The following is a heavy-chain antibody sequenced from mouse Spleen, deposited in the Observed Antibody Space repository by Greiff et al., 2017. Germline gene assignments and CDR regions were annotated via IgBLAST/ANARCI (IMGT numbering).Heavy chain of an antibody. CDR1: GFTFSDYY. D-gene: IGHD2-4*01. CDR2: INYDGSST. V-gene: IGHV5-16*01. CDR3: ARDRDYDGGYFDY. J-gene: IGHJ2*01. Sequence: DVKLVESEGGLVQPGSSMKLSCTASGFTFSDYYMAWVRQVPEKGLEWVANINYDGSSTYYLDSLKSRFIISRDNAKNILYLQMSSLKSEDTATYYCARDRDYDGGYFDYWGQGTTLTVSS.